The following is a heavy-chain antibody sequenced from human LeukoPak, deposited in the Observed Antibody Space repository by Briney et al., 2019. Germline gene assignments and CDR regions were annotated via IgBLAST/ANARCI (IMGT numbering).Heavy chain of an antibody. Sequence: SGGSLRLSCAASGFTFSSYAMHWVRQAPGKGLEYVSAISSNGGSTYYADSVKGRFTISRDNSKNTLYLQMNSLRAEDTAVYYCARDHLGGGYSYSLGYWGQGTLVTVSS. D-gene: IGHD5-18*01. CDR3: ARDHLGGGYSYSLGY. CDR2: ISSNGGST. J-gene: IGHJ4*02. V-gene: IGHV3-64*04. CDR1: GFTFSSYA.